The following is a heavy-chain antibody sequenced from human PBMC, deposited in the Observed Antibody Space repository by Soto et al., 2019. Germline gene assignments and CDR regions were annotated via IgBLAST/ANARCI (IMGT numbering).Heavy chain of an antibody. J-gene: IGHJ1*01. Sequence: QVXLVQSGAEVKKPGXSVKVFCKTSGYNFISHAMHWVRQAPGQGLEWMGWINGGSGNTKYSQKFQDXXXXTSDTXXXXXXXXXXXXXXXXXXXXYXARXQGAXGSGXYYAFGDFHHWGQGTLDXVSS. D-gene: IGHD3-10*01. CDR2: INGGSGNT. CDR3: ARXQGAXGSGXYYAFGDFHH. V-gene: IGHV1-3*01. CDR1: GYNFISHA.